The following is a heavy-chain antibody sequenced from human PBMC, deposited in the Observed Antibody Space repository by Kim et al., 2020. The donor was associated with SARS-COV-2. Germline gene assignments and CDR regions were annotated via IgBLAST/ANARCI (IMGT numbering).Heavy chain of an antibody. D-gene: IGHD6-13*01. CDR1: GGSFSGYY. Sequence: SETLSLTCAVYGGSFSGYYWSWIRQPPGKGLEWIGEINHSGSTNYNPSLKSRFTISVDTSKNQFSLKLSSVTAADTAVYYCARVDIRFGSSWRLWDYWGQGTLVTVSS. CDR3: ARVDIRFGSSWRLWDY. J-gene: IGHJ4*02. CDR2: INHSGST. V-gene: IGHV4-34*01.